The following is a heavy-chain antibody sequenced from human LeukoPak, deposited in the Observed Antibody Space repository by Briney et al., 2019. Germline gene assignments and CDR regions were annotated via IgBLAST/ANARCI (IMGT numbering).Heavy chain of an antibody. V-gene: IGHV3-48*01. CDR2: ISSSSSTI. Sequence: GGSLRLSCAASGFTFSSYSMNWVRQAPGKGLEWVSYISSSSSTIYYADSVKGRFTISRDNSKNTLYLQMNSLRAEDTAVYYCAKVPTGNYDSSGYFDYWGRGTLVTVSS. D-gene: IGHD3-22*01. CDR3: AKVPTGNYDSSGYFDY. CDR1: GFTFSSYS. J-gene: IGHJ4*02.